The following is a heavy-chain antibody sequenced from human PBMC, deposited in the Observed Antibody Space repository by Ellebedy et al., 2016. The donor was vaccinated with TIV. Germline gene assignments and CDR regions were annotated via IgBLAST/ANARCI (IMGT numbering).Heavy chain of an antibody. D-gene: IGHD6-19*01. CDR1: GFTFSSYA. CDR3: AKERTSGWDY. J-gene: IGHJ4*02. V-gene: IGHV3-23*01. Sequence: GESLKISCAASGFTFSSYAMTWVRQAPGKGLEWVSAIDGSGGSTYYADSVKGRFTISRDNSKNTLYLQMNSLRAEDTAVYYCAKERTSGWDYWGQGTLVTVSS. CDR2: IDGSGGST.